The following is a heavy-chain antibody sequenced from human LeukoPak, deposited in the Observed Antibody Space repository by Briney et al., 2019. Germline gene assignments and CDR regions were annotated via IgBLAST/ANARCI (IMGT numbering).Heavy chain of an antibody. J-gene: IGHJ4*02. V-gene: IGHV3-30*18. CDR3: AKGYSGSYFEDEDY. Sequence: PGGSLRLSCAASGFTFSSYGMHWVRQAPGKGLEWVAVISYDGSNKYYADSVKGRFTISRDNSKNTLYLQMNSLRAGDTAVYYCAKGYSGSYFEDEDYWGQGTLVTVSS. D-gene: IGHD1-26*01. CDR1: GFTFSSYG. CDR2: ISYDGSNK.